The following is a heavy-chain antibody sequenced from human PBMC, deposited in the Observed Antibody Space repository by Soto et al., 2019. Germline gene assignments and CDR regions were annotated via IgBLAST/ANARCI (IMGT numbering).Heavy chain of an antibody. J-gene: IGHJ4*02. CDR1: GFTFSSYA. V-gene: IGHV3-30-3*01. CDR2: ISYDGSNK. CDR3: SRGPMTAARPFYH. D-gene: IGHD6-6*01. Sequence: QVQLVESGGGVVQPGRSLRLSCAASGFTFSSYAMHWVRQAPGQGLEWVAVISYDGSNKYYADSVKGRCTISRDSSKNRRDMQMSILRAEDTGVYYCSRGPMTAARPFYHWGQGTPVCVSP.